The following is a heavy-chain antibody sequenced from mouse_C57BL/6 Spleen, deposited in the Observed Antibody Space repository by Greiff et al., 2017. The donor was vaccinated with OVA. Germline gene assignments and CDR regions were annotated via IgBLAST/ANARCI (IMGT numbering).Heavy chain of an antibody. CDR2: ISYDGST. D-gene: IGHD2-5*01. J-gene: IGHJ1*03. CDR1: GYSFTSGSF. Sequence: EVQLQESGPGLVKPSPSVSLTCSVTGYSFTSGSFWCWNRQFPENKLGWVGYISYDGSTNYNPSLKNRISITRDTSKKQFVLKLNSVTTEDTATYDGARVYSNYSYVEGWGTGTTVTVAS. CDR3: ARVYSNYSYVEG. V-gene: IGHV3-6*01.